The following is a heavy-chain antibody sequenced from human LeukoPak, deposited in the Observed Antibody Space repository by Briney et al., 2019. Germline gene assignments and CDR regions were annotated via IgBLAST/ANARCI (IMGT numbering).Heavy chain of an antibody. CDR1: GFTFSSYW. D-gene: IGHD5-18*01. CDR2: INSDGSST. CDR3: ARVLWSQVGIMSYYYYYMDV. J-gene: IGHJ6*03. V-gene: IGHV3-74*01. Sequence: GGSLRLSCAASGFTFSSYWMHWVRQAPGKGLVWVSRINSDGSSTSYADSVKGRFTISRDNAKNTLYLQMNSLRAEDTAVYYCARVLWSQVGIMSYYYYYMDVWGKGTTVTVSS.